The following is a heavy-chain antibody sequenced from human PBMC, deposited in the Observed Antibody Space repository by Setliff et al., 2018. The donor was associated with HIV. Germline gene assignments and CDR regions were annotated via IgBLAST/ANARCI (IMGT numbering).Heavy chain of an antibody. CDR3: ARGRFHRLHRPYSGSGSLGIQYFDY. V-gene: IGHV4-28*06. J-gene: IGHJ4*02. Sequence: PSETLSLTCSVSGSSISDHYWWAWVRQAPGKGLEWIGYIYYSGSTNYNPSLKSRVTISVDTSKSQFSLRLNSVTATDTALYYCARGRFHRLHRPYSGSGSLGIQYFDYWGQGTLVTVSS. CDR1: GSSISDHYW. CDR2: IYYSGST. D-gene: IGHD3-10*01.